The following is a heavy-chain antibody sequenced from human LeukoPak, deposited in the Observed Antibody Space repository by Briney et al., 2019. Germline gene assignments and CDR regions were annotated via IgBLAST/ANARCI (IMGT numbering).Heavy chain of an antibody. Sequence: GSLRLSCAASGFTVSSNYMSWIRQPPGKGLERGGEINHRGSTNHNPSLKSRVTISVHTSKNQFSLKLNSVTAADTAIYYCARGNMWDYRRYYYYMDVWGKGTTVTVSS. D-gene: IGHD4-11*01. CDR3: ARGNMWDYRRYYYYMDV. CDR2: INHRGST. V-gene: IGHV4-34*01. J-gene: IGHJ6*03. CDR1: GFTVSSNY.